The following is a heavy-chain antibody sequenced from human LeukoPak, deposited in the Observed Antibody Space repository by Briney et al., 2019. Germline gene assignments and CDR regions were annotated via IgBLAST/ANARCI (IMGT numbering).Heavy chain of an antibody. Sequence: GSLRLSCAASGFTVGSSFMTWVRQPPGKGLEWIGEINHSGSTNYNPSLKSRVTISVDTSKNQFSLKLSSVTAADTAVYYCARALAVASDYWGQGTLVTVSS. CDR2: INHSGST. CDR3: ARALAVASDY. V-gene: IGHV4-34*01. D-gene: IGHD6-19*01. CDR1: GFTVGSSF. J-gene: IGHJ4*02.